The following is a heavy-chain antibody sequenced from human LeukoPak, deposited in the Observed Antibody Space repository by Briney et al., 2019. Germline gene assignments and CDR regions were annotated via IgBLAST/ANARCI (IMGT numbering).Heavy chain of an antibody. CDR2: ISYDGSNK. D-gene: IGHD3-22*01. V-gene: IGHV3-30*03. CDR3: ARALADSRGYYLGFDY. Sequence: SGGSLRLSCAASGFTFSSYGMHWVRQAPGKGPEWVAVISYDGSNKYYADSVKGRFTISRDNSKNTLYLQMNSLRAEDTAVYYCARALADSRGYYLGFDYWGQGTLVTVSS. J-gene: IGHJ4*02. CDR1: GFTFSSYG.